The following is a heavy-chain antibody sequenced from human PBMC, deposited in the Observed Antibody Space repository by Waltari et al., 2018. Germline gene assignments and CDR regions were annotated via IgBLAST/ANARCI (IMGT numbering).Heavy chain of an antibody. CDR2: MSGDANIT. V-gene: IGHV3-74*01. D-gene: IGHD2-8*01. CDR3: TRETKADRCFGD. Sequence: VQLVESGGGLIQPGGSLRLSCAGSGFTFSTNWMHWVRQAPGKGLVGISRMSGDANITTYADSVKGRFTISRDNAKNTLYLQMDSLSVDDTAVYYCTRETKADRCFGDWGPGTLVTVSS. J-gene: IGHJ4*02. CDR1: GFTFSTNW.